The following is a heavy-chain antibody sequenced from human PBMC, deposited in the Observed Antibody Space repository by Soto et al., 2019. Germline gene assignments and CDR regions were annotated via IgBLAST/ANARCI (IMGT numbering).Heavy chain of an antibody. CDR3: ARGREWYSRSSAGDY. J-gene: IGHJ4*02. Sequence: EVQLVESGGGLVKPGGSLRLSCAASGFTFSSYSMNWVRQAPGKGLEWVSSISSSSSYIYYADSVKGRFTISRDNAKNSLYLQMNSLRAEDTAVYYCARGREWYSRSSAGDYWGQGTLVTVSS. CDR1: GFTFSSYS. D-gene: IGHD6-6*01. V-gene: IGHV3-21*01. CDR2: ISSSSSYI.